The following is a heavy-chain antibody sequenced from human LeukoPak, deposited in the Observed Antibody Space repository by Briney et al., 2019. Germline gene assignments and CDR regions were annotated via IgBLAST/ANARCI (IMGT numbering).Heavy chain of an antibody. Sequence: SETLSLTCTVSGGSISSYYWGWIRQPPGKGLEYIGSIYYSGSTSYNPSLKSRVTISVDTSKNQFSLRLSSVTAADTAMYYCESVYCSGGTCYGDHWGQGTLVTVSS. CDR2: IYYSGST. CDR1: GGSISSYY. J-gene: IGHJ4*02. CDR3: ESVYCSGGTCYGDH. V-gene: IGHV4-39*01. D-gene: IGHD2-15*01.